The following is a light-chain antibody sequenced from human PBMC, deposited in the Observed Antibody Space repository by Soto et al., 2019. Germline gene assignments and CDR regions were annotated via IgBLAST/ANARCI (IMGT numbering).Light chain of an antibody. CDR1: QTISSN. Sequence: EIVMTQSPATLSVSPGERATLCCRASQTISSNLAWYQHKPCQAPRLLIYGASTKATGIPARFSGSGSGTEFTLTISSLQSEDFAVYYCQQYNNWSWTFGQGTKVEIK. CDR2: GAS. CDR3: QQYNNWSWT. J-gene: IGKJ1*01. V-gene: IGKV3-15*01.